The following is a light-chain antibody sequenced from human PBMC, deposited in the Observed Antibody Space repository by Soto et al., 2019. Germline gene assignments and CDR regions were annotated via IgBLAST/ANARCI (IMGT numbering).Light chain of an antibody. CDR2: GTS. V-gene: IGKV3-20*01. Sequence: EIVLTQSPGTLSLSPGERATLPCRASQSVKSSYLAWYQHKPGQAPRLLIYGTSSRATGIPDSLSGSASGTDFPLTISRLEPEDFAVYYCQQYGSSITFGHGTRLEIK. CDR3: QQYGSSIT. CDR1: QSVKSSY. J-gene: IGKJ5*01.